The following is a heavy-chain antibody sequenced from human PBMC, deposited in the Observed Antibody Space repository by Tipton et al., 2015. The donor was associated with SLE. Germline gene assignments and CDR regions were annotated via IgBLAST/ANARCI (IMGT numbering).Heavy chain of an antibody. CDR3: AGVEEGVLDD. CDR1: GGSISSYY. V-gene: IGHV4-59*12. CDR2: NYHSGST. Sequence: TLSLTCTVSGGSISSYYWSWIRQPPGKGPEWIGRNYHSGSTYYNTSLKSRGTISVDTSKNLFPLELGSVTAADTAVYYCAGVEEGVLDDWGQGTLVTVSS. J-gene: IGHJ4*02. D-gene: IGHD1-1*01.